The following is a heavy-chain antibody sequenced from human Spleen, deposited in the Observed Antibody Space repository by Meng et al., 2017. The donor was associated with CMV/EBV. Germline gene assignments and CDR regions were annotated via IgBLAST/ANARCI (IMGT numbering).Heavy chain of an antibody. V-gene: IGHV4-34*01. CDR1: GGSFGGYY. CDR2: INHSGST. Sequence: SETLSLTCAVSGGSFGGYYWSWIRQTPGKGLEWIGEINHSGSTNYNPSLKSRFTISEDTSKNPFSLNLSSVTAADTAMYHCARGLIVPANNKLCAFGLDDWGQGTTVTVSS. D-gene: IGHD3-22*01. CDR3: ARGLIVPANNKLCAFGLDD. J-gene: IGHJ6*02.